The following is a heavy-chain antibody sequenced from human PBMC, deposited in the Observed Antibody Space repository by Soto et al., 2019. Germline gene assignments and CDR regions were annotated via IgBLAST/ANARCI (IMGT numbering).Heavy chain of an antibody. CDR3: AGLRATGYCSSTSCYDAFDI. CDR2: IYPGDSDT. CDR1: GYSFTSYW. V-gene: IGHV5-51*01. Sequence: TGESLKISCKGSGYSFTSYWIGWVRQMPGKGLEWMGIIYPGDSDTRYSPSFQGQVTISADKSISTAYLQWSSLKASDTAMYYCAGLRATGYCSSTSCYDAFDIWGQGTMVTVSS. J-gene: IGHJ3*02. D-gene: IGHD2-2*01.